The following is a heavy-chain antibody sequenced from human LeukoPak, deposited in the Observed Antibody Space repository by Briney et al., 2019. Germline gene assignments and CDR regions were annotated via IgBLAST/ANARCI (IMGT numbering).Heavy chain of an antibody. J-gene: IGHJ4*02. Sequence: ASVKVSCKASGGTFSSYAISWVRQAPGQGLEWMGRIIPILGIANYAQKFQGRVTITADKSTSTAYMELSSLRSEDTAVYYCAREAGCSGGSCYFDYWGQGTLVTVSS. CDR3: AREAGCSGGSCYFDY. D-gene: IGHD2-15*01. CDR2: IIPILGIA. V-gene: IGHV1-69*04. CDR1: GGTFSSYA.